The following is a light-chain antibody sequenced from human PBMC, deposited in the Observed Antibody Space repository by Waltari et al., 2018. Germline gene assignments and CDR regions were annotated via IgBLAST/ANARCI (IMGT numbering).Light chain of an antibody. CDR3: CSYAGSYSPWV. V-gene: IGLV2-11*01. CDR2: DVS. CDR1: SSDVGGYNY. J-gene: IGLJ3*02. Sequence: QSALTQPRSVSGSPGQSVTISCTGTSSDVGGYNYVSWYQQHPGKAPTLMIYDVSNRPSGVPDRFSGSKSGNTASLTISGLQAEDEADYYCCSYAGSYSPWVFGGGTKLTVL.